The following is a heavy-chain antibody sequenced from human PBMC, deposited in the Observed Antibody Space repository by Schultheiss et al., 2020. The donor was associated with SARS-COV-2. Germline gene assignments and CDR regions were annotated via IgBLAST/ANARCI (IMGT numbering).Heavy chain of an antibody. CDR2: IWYDGSNK. Sequence: GGSLRLSFAASGFTFSSYGMHWVRQAPGKGLEWVAVIWYDGSNKYYADSVKGRFTISRDNSKNTLYLQMNSLRAEDTAVYYCARDFGYCSSTSCYVSPGFDYWGQGTLVTVSS. D-gene: IGHD2-2*03. V-gene: IGHV3-33*01. CDR3: ARDFGYCSSTSCYVSPGFDY. CDR1: GFTFSSYG. J-gene: IGHJ4*02.